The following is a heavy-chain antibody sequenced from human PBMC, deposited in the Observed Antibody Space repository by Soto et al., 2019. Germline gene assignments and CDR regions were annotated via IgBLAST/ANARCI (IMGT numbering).Heavy chain of an antibody. Sequence: SETLSLTCTVSGGSISSYYWSWIRQPAGKGLEWVGRIYTSGSTNYNPSLKSRVTMSVDTSKNQFSLKLSSVTAADTAVYYCARGYYYGSGSYYLDYYYYGMDVWGQGTTVTVSS. CDR3: ARGYYYGSGSYYLDYYYYGMDV. CDR1: GGSISSYY. J-gene: IGHJ6*02. D-gene: IGHD3-10*01. CDR2: IYTSGST. V-gene: IGHV4-4*07.